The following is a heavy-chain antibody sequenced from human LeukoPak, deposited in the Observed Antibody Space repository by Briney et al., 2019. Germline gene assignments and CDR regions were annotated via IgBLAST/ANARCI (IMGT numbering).Heavy chain of an antibody. CDR3: AKEMKLISGSGLFDY. D-gene: IGHD2-15*01. CDR2: ISGSGGST. J-gene: IGHJ4*02. CDR1: GFTFSSYA. V-gene: IGHV3-23*01. Sequence: GGSLRLSCAASGFTFSSYAMSWVRQAPGKGLEWVSAISGSGGSTYYADSVKGRFTISRDNSKNTLYPQMNSLRAEDTAVYYCAKEMKLISGSGLFDYWGQGTLVTVSS.